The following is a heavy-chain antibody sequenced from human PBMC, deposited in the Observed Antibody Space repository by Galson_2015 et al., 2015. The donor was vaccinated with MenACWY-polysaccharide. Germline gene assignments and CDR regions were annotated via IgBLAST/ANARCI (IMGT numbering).Heavy chain of an antibody. D-gene: IGHD2-2*01. V-gene: IGHV3-30-3*01. CDR2: ISYDATNK. J-gene: IGHJ6*02. Sequence: SLRLSCAASGFNFGSYAMHWVRQAPGKGLEWVAVISYDATNKYYRDSVKGRFTLSRDNSRNTVFLEMNSLRAEDTGLYYCARDYCSRTSCSGMDVWGQGTTVTVSS. CDR1: GFNFGSYA. CDR3: ARDYCSRTSCSGMDV.